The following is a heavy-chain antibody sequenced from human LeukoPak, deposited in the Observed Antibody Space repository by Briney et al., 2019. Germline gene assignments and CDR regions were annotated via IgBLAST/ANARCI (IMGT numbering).Heavy chain of an antibody. V-gene: IGHV3-48*03. D-gene: IGHD4-11*01. J-gene: IGHJ6*03. CDR3: ARDRTGQQLISRKEYYYMDV. CDR1: EFIFSDYD. CDR2: ISASGRTN. Sequence: GGSLRLSCAASEFIFSDYDMNWVRQAPGKGLEWVAHISASGRTNYYADAVKGRFTISRDNVDNSLLLQMDGLTVDDTAVYYCARDRTGQQLISRKEYYYMDVWGKGTTVTISS.